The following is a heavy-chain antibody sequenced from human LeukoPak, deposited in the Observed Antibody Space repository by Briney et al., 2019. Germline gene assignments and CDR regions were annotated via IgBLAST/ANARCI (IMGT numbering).Heavy chain of an antibody. J-gene: IGHJ4*02. CDR2: ISSGSTYT. D-gene: IGHD2-15*01. Sequence: PGGSLRLSCAASGFXFSSYTMNWVRQAPGKGREWVSSISSGSTYTYYADSVKGRFTISRDNAKHSLHLQMNSLRGEDTAVYYCASQGGFDDWGQGTLVTVSS. CDR3: ASQGGFDD. CDR1: GFXFSSYT. V-gene: IGHV3-21*01.